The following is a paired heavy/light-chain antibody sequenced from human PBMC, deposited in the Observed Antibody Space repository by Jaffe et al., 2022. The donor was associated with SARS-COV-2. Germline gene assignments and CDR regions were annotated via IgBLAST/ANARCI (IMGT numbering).Light chain of an antibody. CDR2: DTS. J-gene: IGLJ2*01. Sequence: QAVVTQEPSLTVSPGGTVTLTCGSSTGAVTSGHYPYWFQQKPGQAPRTLIYDTSNKHSWTPARFSGSLLGGKAALTLSGAQPEDEAEYYCLLSYSGALFGGGTKLTVL. CDR3: LLSYSGAL. CDR1: TGAVTSGHY. V-gene: IGLV7-46*01.
Heavy chain of an antibody. J-gene: IGHJ6*02. D-gene: IGHD3-3*01. Sequence: QVQLVQSGAEVKKPGSSVKVSCKASGGTFSSYAISWVRQAPGQGLEWMGGIIPIFGTANYAQKFQGRVTITADESTSTAYMELSSLRSEDTAVYYCARDRGMMATIFDVDYYYGMDVWGQGTTVTVSS. CDR1: GGTFSSYA. CDR3: ARDRGMMATIFDVDYYYGMDV. CDR2: IIPIFGTA. V-gene: IGHV1-69*01.